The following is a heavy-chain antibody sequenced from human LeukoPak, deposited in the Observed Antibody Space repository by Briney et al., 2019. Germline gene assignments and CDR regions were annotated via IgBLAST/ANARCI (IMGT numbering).Heavy chain of an antibody. D-gene: IGHD2-2*01. CDR2: ISPYTGNT. Sequence: GASVKLSCKASGYSFTGYGVSWVRQAPGQGLEWMGWISPYTGNTDYVHDLRGRVTVTADTSTNTVYMELRSLRSDDTAVYYCTREAEDLPGAITFLYWGQGALFTVSS. CDR1: GYSFTGYG. J-gene: IGHJ4*02. V-gene: IGHV1-18*01. CDR3: TREAEDLPGAITFLY.